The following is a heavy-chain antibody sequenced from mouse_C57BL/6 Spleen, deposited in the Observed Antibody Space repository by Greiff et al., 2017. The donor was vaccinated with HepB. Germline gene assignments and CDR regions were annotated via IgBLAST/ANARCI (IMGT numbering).Heavy chain of an antibody. CDR3: ARHYYGRSSWFAY. V-gene: IGHV1-55*01. Sequence: QVQLQQPGAELVKPGASVKMSCKASGYTFTSYWITWVKQRPGQGLEWIGDIYPGSGSTNYNEKFKSKATLTVDTSSSTAYMQLSSLTSEDSAVYDCARHYYGRSSWFAYGGEGTLVTVSA. CDR1: GYTFTSYW. CDR2: IYPGSGST. D-gene: IGHD1-1*01. J-gene: IGHJ3*01.